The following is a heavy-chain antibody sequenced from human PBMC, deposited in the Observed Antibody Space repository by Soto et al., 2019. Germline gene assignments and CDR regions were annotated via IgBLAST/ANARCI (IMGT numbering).Heavy chain of an antibody. V-gene: IGHV5-51*01. CDR3: ARHGDCSGGSCYSVPLDYYYGMDV. Sequence: GESLKISCKGSGYSFTSYWIGWVRQMPGKGLEWMGIIYPGDSDTRYSPSFQGQVTISADKSISTAYLQWSSLKAPDTAMYYCARHGDCSGGSCYSVPLDYYYGMDVWGQGTTVTVSS. CDR1: GYSFTSYW. J-gene: IGHJ6*02. D-gene: IGHD2-15*01. CDR2: IYPGDSDT.